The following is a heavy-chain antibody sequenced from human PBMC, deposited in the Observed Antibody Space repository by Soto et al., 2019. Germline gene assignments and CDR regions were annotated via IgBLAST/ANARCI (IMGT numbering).Heavy chain of an antibody. CDR3: ARVPPWGNSAGDYYIQHYDS. Sequence: ASVKVSCKSSGFTFTSSAIHWLRQAPGQRPQWMGWINGGSGNTKYSQDFQGRVAFTRDTFETTAYLELSSLRSEDTAVYYCARVPPWGNSAGDYYIQHYDSWGEGYPGTVSS. J-gene: IGHJ4*02. D-gene: IGHD3-10*01. CDR2: INGGSGNT. CDR1: GFTFTSSA. V-gene: IGHV1-3*01.